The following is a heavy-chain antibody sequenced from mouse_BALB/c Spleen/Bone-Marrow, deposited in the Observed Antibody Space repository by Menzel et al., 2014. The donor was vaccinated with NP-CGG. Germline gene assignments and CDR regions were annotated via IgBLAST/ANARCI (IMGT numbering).Heavy chain of an antibody. D-gene: IGHD2-10*01. Sequence: VQLQQSGAELVRPGTSVKVSCKASGYAFXNYLIEWVKQRPGQGLEWIGVTNPGSGGTDYNEKFKGKATLTADKSSSTAYMQLSSLTSDDSAVYFCARGAYYGNYFDYWGQGTTLTVSS. V-gene: IGHV1-54*01. CDR1: GYAFXNYL. CDR3: ARGAYYGNYFDY. CDR2: TNPGSGGT. J-gene: IGHJ2*01.